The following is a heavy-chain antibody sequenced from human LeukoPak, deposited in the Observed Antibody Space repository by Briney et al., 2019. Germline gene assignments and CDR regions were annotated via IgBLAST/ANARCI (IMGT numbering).Heavy chain of an antibody. CDR2: IYYSGST. V-gene: IGHV4-59*11. D-gene: IGHD2-15*01. CDR1: GDSIRSHY. CDR3: ARPYCGGGSCYLVY. Sequence: PSETLSLTCTVSGDSIRSHYWSWIRQPPGKGLEWIGYIYYSGSTNYNPSLESRVTISVDTSNNQFSLKLSSVTAADTAVYYCARPYCGGGSCYLVYWGQGTLVTVSS. J-gene: IGHJ4*02.